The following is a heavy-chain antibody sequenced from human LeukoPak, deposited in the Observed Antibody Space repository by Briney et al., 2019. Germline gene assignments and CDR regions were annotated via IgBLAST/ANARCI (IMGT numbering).Heavy chain of an antibody. CDR1: RYTFTVYY. D-gene: IGHD1-26*01. V-gene: IGHV1-2*02. CDR3: AITLGPTTSDY. CDR2: IYPNGVGT. J-gene: IGHJ4*02. Sequence: GASLSLSSTASRYTFTVYYMHCGRQAPGQGLEWKGWIYPNGVGTNSAQKFQGRVTLTRDTSISTAYMYLSRRRSDDTAVYYCAITLGPTTSDYGGQGTLVTVSP.